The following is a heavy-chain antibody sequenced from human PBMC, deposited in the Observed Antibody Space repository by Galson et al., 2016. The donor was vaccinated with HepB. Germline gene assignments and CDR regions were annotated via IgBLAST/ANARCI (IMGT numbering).Heavy chain of an antibody. CDR3: ARPGRRIAVGGNYGMDV. CDR1: GYTFTSYD. J-gene: IGHJ6*02. D-gene: IGHD6-19*01. Sequence: SVKVSCKASGYTFTSYDINWVRQATGQGLEWMGWMNPNSGNIGYAQKFQGRVTMTWNTSISTAYMELSSLRSEDTAVYYCARPGRRIAVGGNYGMDVWGQGTTVTVSS. CDR2: MNPNSGNI. V-gene: IGHV1-8*01.